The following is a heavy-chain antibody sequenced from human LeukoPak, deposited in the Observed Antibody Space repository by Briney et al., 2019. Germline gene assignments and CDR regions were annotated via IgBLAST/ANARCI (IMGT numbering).Heavy chain of an antibody. V-gene: IGHV3-33*08. J-gene: IGHJ4*02. CDR2: IWYDGSNE. Sequence: GGSLRLSCGASGLTVSSYAMSWVRQAPGKGLEWVVVIWYDGSNEFYADSVRGRFTISRDSSMNTLYLQMNSLRAEDTAVYYCARDGGRGYSGYHLDYWGQGTLVTVSS. CDR1: GLTVSSYA. CDR3: ARDGGRGYSGYHLDY. D-gene: IGHD5-12*01.